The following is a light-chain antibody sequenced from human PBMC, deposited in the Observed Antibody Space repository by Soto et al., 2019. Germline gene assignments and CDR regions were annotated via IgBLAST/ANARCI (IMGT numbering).Light chain of an antibody. CDR1: QRIKSS. Sequence: EIVMTQSPATLSVSPGERATLSCRARQRIKSSLAWYQHKPGQAPRVLIYGASTRATGIPARFSGSGSGTEFTLTISSLQSEDFAVYYCQQYHNWWTFGQGTKVDIK. CDR3: QQYHNWWT. V-gene: IGKV3-15*01. J-gene: IGKJ1*01. CDR2: GAS.